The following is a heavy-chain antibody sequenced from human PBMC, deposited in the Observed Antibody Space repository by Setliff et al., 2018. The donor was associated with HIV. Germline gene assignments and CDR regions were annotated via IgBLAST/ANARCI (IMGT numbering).Heavy chain of an antibody. V-gene: IGHV4-39*01. J-gene: IGHJ5*02. CDR1: GGSISSLY. D-gene: IGHD3-22*01. CDR3: ASRIYYYDTYRVLREEGFDP. CDR2: IHYTEGT. Sequence: SETLSLTCSVSGGSISSLYWSWIRQPPGKGLEWIGSIHYTEGTYSNPSLTSRLSISLDTSKNQFSLSLTSVTDADTAVYYCASRIYYYDTYRVLREEGFDPWGQGTLVTVSS.